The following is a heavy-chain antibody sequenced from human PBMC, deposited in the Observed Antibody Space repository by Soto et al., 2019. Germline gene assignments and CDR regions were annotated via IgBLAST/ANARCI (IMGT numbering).Heavy chain of an antibody. CDR2: IYYSGST. CDR3: ARLLPLDYGDSRWFDP. J-gene: IGHJ5*02. CDR1: GGSISSSSYY. D-gene: IGHD4-17*01. V-gene: IGHV4-39*01. Sequence: SETLSLTCTVSGGSISSSSYYWGWIRQPPGKGLEWIGSIYYSGSTYYNPSLKSRVTISVDTSKNQFSLKLSSVTAADTAVYYCARLLPLDYGDSRWFDPWGQGTLVTVSS.